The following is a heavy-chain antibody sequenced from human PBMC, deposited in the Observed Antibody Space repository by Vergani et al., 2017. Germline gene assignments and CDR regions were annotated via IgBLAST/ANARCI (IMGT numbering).Heavy chain of an antibody. V-gene: IGHV3-30*02. CDR1: GVTFSHYG. D-gene: IGHD5-12*01. J-gene: IGHJ5*02. Sequence: QVQLVECGGGVVQPGGSLRHSRAASGVTFSHYGMHGVRQAPGRGLEWVAFIQYDRSYIYYPDSVKGRFTISRDNSKNTLYLQMNSLRTDDTAVYYCAKRNDIVRAVASAFDPWGKGTLVTFS. CDR3: AKRNDIVRAVASAFDP. CDR2: IQYDRSYI.